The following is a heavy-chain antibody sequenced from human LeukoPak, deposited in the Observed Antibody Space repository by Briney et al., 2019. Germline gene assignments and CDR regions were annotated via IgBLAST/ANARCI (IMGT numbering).Heavy chain of an antibody. V-gene: IGHV4-34*01. CDR1: GGSFSGYY. Sequence: SETLSLTCAVYGGSFSGYYWSWIRQPPGKGLEWIGEINHSGSTNYNPSLKSRVTISVDTSKNQFSLKLSPVTAADTAVYYCARGGYVTNFDYWGQGTLVTVSS. D-gene: IGHD5-12*01. CDR2: INHSGST. J-gene: IGHJ4*02. CDR3: ARGGYVTNFDY.